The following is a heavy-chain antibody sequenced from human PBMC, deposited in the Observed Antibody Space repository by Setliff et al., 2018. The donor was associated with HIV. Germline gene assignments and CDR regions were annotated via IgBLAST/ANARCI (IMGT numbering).Heavy chain of an antibody. CDR1: GYSFITYG. V-gene: IGHV1-18*01. J-gene: IGHJ2*01. Sequence: ASVKVSCKASGYSFITYGISWVRQAPGQGLEWVGWISVYNGQTLYAQKVQDRITVTMDIPKDTAYMELRGLTPDDTAVYYCARGHHFYWYFDLWGPGTLVTVSS. CDR3: ARGHHFYWYFDL. CDR2: ISVYNGQT.